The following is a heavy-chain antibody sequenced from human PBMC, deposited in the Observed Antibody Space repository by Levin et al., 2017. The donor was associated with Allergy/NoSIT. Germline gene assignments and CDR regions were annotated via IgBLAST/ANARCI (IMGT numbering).Heavy chain of an antibody. V-gene: IGHV3-23*01. CDR1: GFTFSSFA. J-gene: IGHJ4*02. Sequence: ASVKVSCAVSGFTFSSFAMSWVRQAPGKGPEWVSAITDSGRTYYADSVKGRFTVSRDNSKNTLYLQMNSLRTDDTAIYYCAKEMTRVIPVFDSWGQGTLVTVSS. D-gene: IGHD4-17*01. CDR2: ITDSGRT. CDR3: AKEMTRVIPVFDS.